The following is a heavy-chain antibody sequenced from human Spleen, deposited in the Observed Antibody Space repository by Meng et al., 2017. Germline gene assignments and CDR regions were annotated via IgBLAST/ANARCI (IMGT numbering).Heavy chain of an antibody. CDR1: GFTFSSYG. D-gene: IGHD1-26*01. V-gene: IGHV3-21*01. Sequence: GGSLRLSCAASGFTFSSYGMHWVRQAPGKGLEWVSSISSSSSYIYYADSVKGRFTISRDNAKNSLYLQMNSLRAEDTAVYYCARVGILDAFDIWGQGTMVTVSS. CDR2: ISSSSSYI. J-gene: IGHJ3*02. CDR3: ARVGILDAFDI.